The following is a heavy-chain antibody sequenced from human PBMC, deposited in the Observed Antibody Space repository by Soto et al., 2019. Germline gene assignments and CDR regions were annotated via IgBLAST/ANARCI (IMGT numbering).Heavy chain of an antibody. CDR3: ARRGYCSSTSCPAYGMDV. CDR1: GYSFTSYW. D-gene: IGHD2-2*01. V-gene: IGHV5-10-1*01. J-gene: IGHJ6*02. CDR2: IDPSDSYT. Sequence: GESLKISCKGSGYSFTSYWISWVRQMPGKGLEWMGRIDPSDSYTNYSASFQGHVTISADKSISTAYLQCSSLKASDTAMYYCARRGYCSSTSCPAYGMDVWGQGTTVTVS.